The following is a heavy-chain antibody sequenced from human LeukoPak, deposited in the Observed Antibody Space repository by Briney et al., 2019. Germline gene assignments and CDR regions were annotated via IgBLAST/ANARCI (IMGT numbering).Heavy chain of an antibody. CDR3: ARDMYYYDSSGYHHPFDY. D-gene: IGHD3-22*01. Sequence: SVKVSCKASGGTFISYAISWVRQAPGQGLEWMGGIIPIFGTANYAQKFQGRVTITTDESTSTAYMELSSLRSEDTAVYYCARDMYYYDSSGYHHPFDYWGQGTLVTVSS. J-gene: IGHJ4*02. CDR1: GGTFISYA. CDR2: IIPIFGTA. V-gene: IGHV1-69*05.